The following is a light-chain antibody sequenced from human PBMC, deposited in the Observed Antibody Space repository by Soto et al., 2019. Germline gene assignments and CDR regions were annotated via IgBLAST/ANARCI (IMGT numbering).Light chain of an antibody. J-gene: IGKJ1*01. Sequence: MTQSPATLSASVGDRVTITCRASQSISSWLAWYQQKPGKAPKLLIYKASSLESGVPSRFSGSGSGTEFTLTISSLQPDDFATYYCQQYNSYWTFG. CDR1: QSISSW. CDR2: KAS. V-gene: IGKV1-5*03. CDR3: QQYNSYWT.